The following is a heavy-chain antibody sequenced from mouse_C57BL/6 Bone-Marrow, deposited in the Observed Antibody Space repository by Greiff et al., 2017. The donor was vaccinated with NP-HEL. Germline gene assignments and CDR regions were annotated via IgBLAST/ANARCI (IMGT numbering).Heavy chain of an antibody. Sequence: EVQVVESGAELVRPGASVKLSCTASGFNIKDDYMHWVKQRPEQGLEWIGWIDPENGDTEYASKFQGKATITADTSSNTAYLQLSSLTSEDTAVYYCTFTTVVAWGQGTTLTVSS. CDR3: TFTTVVA. D-gene: IGHD1-1*01. CDR2: IDPENGDT. CDR1: GFNIKDDY. J-gene: IGHJ2*01. V-gene: IGHV14-4*01.